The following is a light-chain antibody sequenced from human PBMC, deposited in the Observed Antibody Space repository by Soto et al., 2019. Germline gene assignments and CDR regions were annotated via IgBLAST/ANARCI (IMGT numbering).Light chain of an antibody. CDR1: QSVSNN. CDR3: QQYNKGPLT. J-gene: IGKJ4*01. CDR2: HAS. V-gene: IGKV3-15*01. Sequence: EIVMTQSPATLSVSPVERATLSCRASQSVSNNLAWYQQKPGQAPRLLIYHASTRATGIPARFSGSGSGTEFTLTISSRQSEDFAVYYCQQYNKGPLTFGGGTKVEIK.